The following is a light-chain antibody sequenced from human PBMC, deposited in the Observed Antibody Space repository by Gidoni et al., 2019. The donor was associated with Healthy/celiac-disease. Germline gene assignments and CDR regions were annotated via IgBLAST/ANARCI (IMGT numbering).Light chain of an antibody. V-gene: IGLV1-40*01. J-gene: IGLJ2*01. CDR3: QSYDSSLSGSV. Sequence: QSVLTQPPSVSGAPGQRVTISCTGSSSNIGAGYDVHWYQQLPGTAPKLLIYGNSNRHSGVPDRVSGSKSGTSASLAITGLQAEDEADYYCQSYDSSLSGSVFGGGTKLTVL. CDR2: GNS. CDR1: SSNIGAGYD.